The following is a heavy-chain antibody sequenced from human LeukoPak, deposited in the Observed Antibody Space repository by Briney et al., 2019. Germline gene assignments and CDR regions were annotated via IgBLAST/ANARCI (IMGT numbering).Heavy chain of an antibody. CDR3: AREYCSSTSCLYYYYYGMDV. J-gene: IGHJ6*02. CDR1: GFTFSSYA. CDR2: ISYDGSNK. D-gene: IGHD2-2*01. Sequence: GGSLRLSCAASGFTFSSYAMHWVRQAPGKGLEWVAVISYDGSNKYYADSVKGRFTISRDNSKNTLYLQMNSLRAEDTAVYYCAREYCSSTSCLYYYYYGMDVWGQGTTVTVSS. V-gene: IGHV3-30-3*01.